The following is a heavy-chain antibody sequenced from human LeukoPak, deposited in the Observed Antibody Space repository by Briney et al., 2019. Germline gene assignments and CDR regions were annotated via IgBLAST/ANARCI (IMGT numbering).Heavy chain of an antibody. V-gene: IGHV4-59*08. D-gene: IGHD1-26*01. CDR3: ARARVGATNYYYCYMDV. J-gene: IGHJ6*03. Sequence: PSETLSLTCTVSGGSLSSYYWSWIRQPPGKGLEWIGYIYYSGSTNYNPSLKSRVTISVDTSKNQFSLKLSSVTAADTAVYYCARARVGATNYYYCYMDVWGKGTTATVSS. CDR2: IYYSGST. CDR1: GGSLSSYY.